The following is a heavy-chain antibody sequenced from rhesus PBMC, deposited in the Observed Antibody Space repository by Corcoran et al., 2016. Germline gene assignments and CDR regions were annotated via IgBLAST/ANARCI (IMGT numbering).Heavy chain of an antibody. CDR1: GGSFSSYW. D-gene: IGHD1-7*02. CDR2: IKGNSGST. Sequence: QVQLQESGPGLVKPSEPLSLTCAVSGGSFSSYWWIWIRQPPGKGLEWFGGIKGNSGSTTYNPSLKSRVTISKEASKNQFSLKLSSVTAADTTVYYCASNRNEDYWGQGVLVTVSS. CDR3: ASNRNEDY. J-gene: IGHJ4*01. V-gene: IGHV4-80*01.